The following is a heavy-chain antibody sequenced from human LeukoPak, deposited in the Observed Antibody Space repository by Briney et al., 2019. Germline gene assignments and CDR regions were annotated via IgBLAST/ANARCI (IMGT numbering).Heavy chain of an antibody. V-gene: IGHV3-74*01. CDR1: GFTFSKYW. CDR3: AISSTVTTLFDY. CDR2: INTDGTVT. J-gene: IGHJ4*02. D-gene: IGHD4-17*01. Sequence: GGSLRLSCAASGFTFSKYWMLWVRQAPGKGLESVSRINTDGTVTTYADSVKGRFTVSRDNSKNTLYLQMNSLRAEDTAVYYCAISSTVTTLFDYWGQGTLVTVSS.